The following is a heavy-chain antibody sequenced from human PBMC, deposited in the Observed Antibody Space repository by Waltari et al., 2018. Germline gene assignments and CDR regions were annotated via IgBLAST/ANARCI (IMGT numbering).Heavy chain of an antibody. CDR3: ARGPPISAKWELCWFDY. J-gene: IGHJ4*02. Sequence: EVQVVESGGGLIQPGGSLRLSCAASGFAVSDNYMSWVRQAPGKGLEWVAVIYSGVSADYADAVKGRFTISRDSSENTFYLQMSSLRVEDTAVYYCARGPPISAKWELCWFDYWGQGTLVTVSS. CDR2: IYSGVSA. V-gene: IGHV3-53*01. CDR1: GFAVSDNY. D-gene: IGHD3-16*01.